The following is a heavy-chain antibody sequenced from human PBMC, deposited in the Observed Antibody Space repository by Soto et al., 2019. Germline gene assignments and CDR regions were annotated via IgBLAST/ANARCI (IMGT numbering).Heavy chain of an antibody. CDR2: ISYDGSNK. Sequence: QVQLVESGGGVVQPGGSLRLSCAASGFIFNNYAMHWVRQAPGKGLEWVAVISYDGSNKYYADSVKGRFTISRDNSKNPLYLQMHSLRAEDTAVYYCASQLLTIGSFDYWGQGTLVTVSS. CDR1: GFIFNNYA. CDR3: ASQLLTIGSFDY. V-gene: IGHV3-30-3*01. D-gene: IGHD2-2*01. J-gene: IGHJ4*02.